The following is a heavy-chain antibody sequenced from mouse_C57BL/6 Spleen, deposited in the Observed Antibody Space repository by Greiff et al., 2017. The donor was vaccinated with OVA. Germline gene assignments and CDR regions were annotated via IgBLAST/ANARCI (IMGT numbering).Heavy chain of an antibody. Sequence: EVKVVESGGGLVKPGGSLKLSCAASGFTFSSYAMSWVRQTPEKRLEWVATISDGGSYTYYPDNVKGRFTISRDNAKNNLYLQMSQLKSEDTAMYYCARDDYDYAMDYWGQGTSVTVSS. CDR3: ARDDYDYAMDY. CDR1: GFTFSSYA. D-gene: IGHD2-4*01. J-gene: IGHJ4*01. V-gene: IGHV5-4*01. CDR2: ISDGGSYT.